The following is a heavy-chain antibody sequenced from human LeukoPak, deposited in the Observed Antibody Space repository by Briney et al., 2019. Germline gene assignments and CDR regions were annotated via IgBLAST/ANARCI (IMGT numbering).Heavy chain of an antibody. CDR3: AKESGKFDY. J-gene: IGHJ4*02. CDR1: GLPIADFA. V-gene: IGHV3-43*02. CDR2: ISGDGVST. Sequence: GGSLRLSCVASGLPIADFAMHWVRQAPGKGLEWVSLISGDGVSTFYADSVKGRFSIPRDNSKNSLYLEMTSLRTEDAARYYCAKESGKFDYWGQGTLVAVSS.